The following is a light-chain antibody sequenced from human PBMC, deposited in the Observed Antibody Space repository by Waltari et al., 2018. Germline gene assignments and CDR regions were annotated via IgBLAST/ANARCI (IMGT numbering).Light chain of an antibody. CDR1: SSDVGGYNY. CDR2: EVN. CDR3: SSYAGSRGV. Sequence: QSALTQPPSASGSPGQSVTISCPGTSSDVGGYNYVSWYQQHPGKAPKLMIFEVNKRPSRVPDRFSGSKSGNTASLTVSGLQAEDEADYYCSSYAGSRGVFGTGTKVT. V-gene: IGLV2-8*01. J-gene: IGLJ1*01.